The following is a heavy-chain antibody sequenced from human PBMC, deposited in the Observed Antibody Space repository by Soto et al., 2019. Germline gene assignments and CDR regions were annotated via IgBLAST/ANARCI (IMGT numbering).Heavy chain of an antibody. CDR1: GFTFSSYG. Sequence: QVQLVESGGGVVQPGRSLRLSCAASGFTFSSYGMHWVRQAPGKGLEWVAVISYDGSNKYYADSVKGRFTISRDNSKNTLYLQMNSLRADDTAVYYCAKDQLRAVRGVITYYCGMDVWGQGTTVTVSS. CDR3: AKDQLRAVRGVITYYCGMDV. V-gene: IGHV3-30*18. J-gene: IGHJ6*02. CDR2: ISYDGSNK. D-gene: IGHD3-10*01.